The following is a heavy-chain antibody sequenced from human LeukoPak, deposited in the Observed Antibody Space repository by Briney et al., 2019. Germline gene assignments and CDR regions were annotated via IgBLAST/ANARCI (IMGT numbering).Heavy chain of an antibody. V-gene: IGHV3-23*01. CDR2: ISGSGGST. CDR1: GFTFSSYA. Sequence: GGSLRLSCAASGFTFSSYAMSWVRQAPGKGLEWVSAISGSGGSTYYADSVKGRFTISRDNSKNTLYLQTNSLRAEDTAVYYCAKDQRDIVVVVAATDYWGQGTLVTVSS. J-gene: IGHJ4*02. D-gene: IGHD2-15*01. CDR3: AKDQRDIVVVVAATDY.